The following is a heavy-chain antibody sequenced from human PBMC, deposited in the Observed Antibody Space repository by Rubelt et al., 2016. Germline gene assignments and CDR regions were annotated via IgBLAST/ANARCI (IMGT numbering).Heavy chain of an antibody. Sequence: QLQLQESGPGLVKPSETLSLTCTVSGGSISSSSYYWGWIRQPPGKGLEWIGSIYYSGSTYYNPSLKSRVTISVDTSKNQFSLKLSSVTAADTAVYYCARHSSGYYYCPDYWGQGTLVTVSS. J-gene: IGHJ4*02. CDR3: ARHSSGYYYCPDY. V-gene: IGHV4-39*01. CDR2: IYYSGST. CDR1: GGSISSSSYY. D-gene: IGHD3-22*01.